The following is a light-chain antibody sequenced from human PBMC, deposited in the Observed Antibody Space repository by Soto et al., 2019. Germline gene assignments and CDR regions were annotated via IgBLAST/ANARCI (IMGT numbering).Light chain of an antibody. CDR2: SSN. J-gene: IGKJ1*01. CDR3: LQAHNYPLT. CDR1: ADVRHD. Sequence: AIQVTQSPSSLSASVGDRVTITCRTSADVRHDLAWLQQRQGKAPNLLIYSSNRLQSGVPSMFSGSGSGTDFSLSISSLQPEDFATYYCLQAHNYPLTVGLGTKVDI. V-gene: IGKV1-6*01.